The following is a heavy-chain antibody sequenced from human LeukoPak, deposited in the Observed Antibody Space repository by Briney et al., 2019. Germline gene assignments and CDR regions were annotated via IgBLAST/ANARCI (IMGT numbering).Heavy chain of an antibody. CDR1: GYTFTSYG. CDR2: ISAYNGNT. D-gene: IGHD3-10*01. V-gene: IGHV1-18*01. CDR3: ARVGPMVRGAIRRTDY. J-gene: IGHJ4*02. Sequence: ASVKVSCKASGYTFTSYGISRVRQAPGQGLEWMGWISAYNGNTNYAQKLQGRVTMTTDTSTSTAYMELRSLRSDDTAVYYCARVGPMVRGAIRRTDYWGQGTLVTVSS.